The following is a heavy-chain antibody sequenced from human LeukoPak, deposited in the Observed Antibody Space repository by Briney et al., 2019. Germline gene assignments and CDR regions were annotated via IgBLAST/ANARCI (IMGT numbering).Heavy chain of an antibody. V-gene: IGHV4-39*07. CDR3: ARADLMITFGGVIANNWFDP. CDR1: GGSISSSSYY. D-gene: IGHD3-16*02. Sequence: SETLSLTCTVSGGSISSSSYYWRWIRRPTGKGLEWIGSIYYSGSTYYNPSLKSRVTISVDTSKNQFSLKLSSVTAADTAVYYCARADLMITFGGVIANNWFDPWGQGTLVTVSS. CDR2: IYYSGST. J-gene: IGHJ5*02.